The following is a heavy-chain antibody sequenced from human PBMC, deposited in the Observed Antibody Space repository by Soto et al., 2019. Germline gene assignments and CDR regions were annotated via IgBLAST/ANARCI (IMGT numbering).Heavy chain of an antibody. Sequence: QVQLKESGPRLVKPSETLSLXXFFSAGSVSSCNYYWKWIRKPPGKGLEWIGYIYSTGSTKYSPSLKSRVTISVGTPKNQFYLNLRSVNAADTAVYYCAGGYESTGYYYYEMDVWGQGTTVNVSS. CDR1: AGSVSSCNYY. V-gene: IGHV4-61*01. J-gene: IGHJ6*02. CDR2: IYSTGST. CDR3: AGGYESTGYYYYEMDV. D-gene: IGHD2-8*02.